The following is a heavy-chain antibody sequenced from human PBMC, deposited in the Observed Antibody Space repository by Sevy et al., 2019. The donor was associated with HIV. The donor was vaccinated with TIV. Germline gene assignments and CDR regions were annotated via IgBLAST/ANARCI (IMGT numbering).Heavy chain of an antibody. CDR1: GFTTGFTFSDYW. CDR3: GRVIQFPGIGMDV. V-gene: IGHV3-7*01. J-gene: IGHJ6*02. D-gene: IGHD3-10*01. CDR2: IKEDGTEI. Sequence: GGSLRLSCAASGFTTGFTFSDYWMAWVRQAPGKGLEWVANIKEDGTEIYYLDSLKGRFTISRDNAKNLLYLQMNSLRAEDTAVYYCGRVIQFPGIGMDVWGRGTTVTVSS.